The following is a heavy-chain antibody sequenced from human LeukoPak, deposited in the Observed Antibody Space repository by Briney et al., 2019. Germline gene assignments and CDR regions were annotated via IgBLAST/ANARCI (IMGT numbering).Heavy chain of an antibody. CDR2: ISYDGSNK. V-gene: IGHV3-30-3*01. D-gene: IGHD3-10*01. CDR1: GFTFSSYA. CDR3: AKARTTLLWFGELAV. Sequence: GGSLRLSCAASGFTFSSYAMHWVRQAPGKGLEWVAVISYDGSNKYYADSVKGRFTISRDNSKNTLYLQMNSLRAEDTAVYYCAKARTTLLWFGELAVWGQGTLVTVSS. J-gene: IGHJ4*02.